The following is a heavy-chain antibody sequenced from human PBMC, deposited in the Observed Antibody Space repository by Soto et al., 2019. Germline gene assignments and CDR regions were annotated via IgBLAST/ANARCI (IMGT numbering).Heavy chain of an antibody. CDR2: IIPIFGTA. CDR1: GGTFSSYA. Sequence: QVQLVQSGAEVKKPGSSVKASCKASGGTFSSYAISWVRQAPGQGLEWMGGIIPIFGTANYAQKFQGRVTISADESTSTAYMELSSLRSEDTAVYYCASRREYYYDSSGFVDWFDPWGQGTLVTVSS. D-gene: IGHD3-22*01. J-gene: IGHJ5*02. CDR3: ASRREYYYDSSGFVDWFDP. V-gene: IGHV1-69*01.